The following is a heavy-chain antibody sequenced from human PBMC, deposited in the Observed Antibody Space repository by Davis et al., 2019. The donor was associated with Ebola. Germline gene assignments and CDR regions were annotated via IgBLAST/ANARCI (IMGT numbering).Heavy chain of an antibody. V-gene: IGHV1-46*01. CDR1: GYTFTSYY. CDR3: ARRVGARSDFDY. D-gene: IGHD1-26*01. CDR2: INPSGGST. Sequence: AASVKVSCKASGYTFTSYYMHWVRQAPGQGLEWMGIINPSGGSTSYAQKFQGRVTMTRNISISTAYMELSSLRSEDTAVYYCARRVGARSDFDYWGQGSLVTVSS. J-gene: IGHJ4*02.